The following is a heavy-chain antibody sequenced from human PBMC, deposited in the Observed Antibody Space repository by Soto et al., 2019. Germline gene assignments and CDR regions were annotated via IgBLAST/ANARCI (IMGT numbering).Heavy chain of an antibody. J-gene: IGHJ3*02. CDR1: GGTFSSYA. V-gene: IGHV1-69*13. CDR3: ARGSSSRTLGAFDI. D-gene: IGHD6-13*01. Sequence: SVKVSCKASGGTFSSYAISWVRQAPGQGLEWMGGIIPIFGTANYAQKFQGRVTITADESTSTAYMELSSLRSEDTAVYYCARGSSSRTLGAFDIWGQGTMVTVSS. CDR2: IIPIFGTA.